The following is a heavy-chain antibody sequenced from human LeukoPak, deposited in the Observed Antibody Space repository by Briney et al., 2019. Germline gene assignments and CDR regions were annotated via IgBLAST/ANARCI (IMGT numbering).Heavy chain of an antibody. D-gene: IGHD2-15*01. CDR3: ARTKNSYTDINTAWFDP. J-gene: IGHJ5*02. CDR1: GGTFSSYA. CDR2: IIPIFGTA. V-gene: IGHV1-69*05. Sequence: VASVKVSCKASGGTFSSYAISWVRQAPGQWLEWMGRIIPIFGTANYAQKFQGRVTITTDESTSTAYMELSSLRSEDTAVYYCARTKNSYTDINTAWFDPWGQGTLVTVSS.